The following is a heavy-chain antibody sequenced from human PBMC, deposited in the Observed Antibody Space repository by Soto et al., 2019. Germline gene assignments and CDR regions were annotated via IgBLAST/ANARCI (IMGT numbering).Heavy chain of an antibody. CDR2: IIPIFGTA. CDR1: GGTFSSYA. D-gene: IGHD6-13*01. Sequence: SVKVSCKASGGTFSSYAISWVRQAPGQGLEWMGGIIPIFGTANYAQKFQGRVTITADESTSTAYMELSSLRSEDTAVYYCARGRRIAAAGPLNWFDPWGQGTLVTVSS. J-gene: IGHJ5*02. V-gene: IGHV1-69*13. CDR3: ARGRRIAAAGPLNWFDP.